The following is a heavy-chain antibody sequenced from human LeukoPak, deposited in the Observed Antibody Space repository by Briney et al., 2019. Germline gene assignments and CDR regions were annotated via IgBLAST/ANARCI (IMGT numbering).Heavy chain of an antibody. CDR3: ARDPDYGDYDYYYYYGMDV. Sequence: GGSLRLSCAASGFTFSKYGIHWVRQAPGKGLEWVTFIRFDGSNKYHADSVKGRFTISRDNSKNTLYLQMNSLRTEDTAVYYCARDPDYGDYDYYYYYGMDVWGQGTMVTVSS. V-gene: IGHV3-30*02. D-gene: IGHD4-17*01. CDR2: IRFDGSNK. J-gene: IGHJ6*02. CDR1: GFTFSKYG.